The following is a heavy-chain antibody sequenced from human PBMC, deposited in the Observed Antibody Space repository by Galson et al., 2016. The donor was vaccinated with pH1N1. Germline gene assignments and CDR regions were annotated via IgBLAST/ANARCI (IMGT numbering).Heavy chain of an antibody. Sequence: LTCSVSGGSIRNIYSYWSWIRQTPGKDLEWIASIYDSVTTYYNPSLASRVSISVDTSKSHFSLKLTSVTAADAAVYYCARGIRGSYPDRTFYFDSWGQGTLVTVSS. CDR3: ARGIRGSYPDRTFYFDS. J-gene: IGHJ4*02. CDR2: IYDSVTT. D-gene: IGHD1-26*01. CDR1: GGSIRNIYSY. V-gene: IGHV4-30-4*01.